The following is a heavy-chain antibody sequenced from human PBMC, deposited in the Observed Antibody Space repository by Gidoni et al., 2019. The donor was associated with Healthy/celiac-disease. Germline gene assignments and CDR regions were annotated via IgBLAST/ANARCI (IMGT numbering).Heavy chain of an antibody. CDR3: AGHYYDSSGYFDAFDI. D-gene: IGHD3-22*01. Sequence: EVQLVQSGAEVKKPGESLKISCKGSGYSFTSYWIGWVRQMPGKGLEWMGIIYPGDSDTRYSPSFQGQVTISADKSISTAYLQWSSLKASDTAMYYCAGHYYDSSGYFDAFDIWGQGTMVTVSS. V-gene: IGHV5-51*01. J-gene: IGHJ3*02. CDR1: GYSFTSYW. CDR2: IYPGDSDT.